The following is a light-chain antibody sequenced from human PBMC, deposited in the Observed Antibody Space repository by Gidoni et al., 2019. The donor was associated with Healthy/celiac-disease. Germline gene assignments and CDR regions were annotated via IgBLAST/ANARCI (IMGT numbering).Light chain of an antibody. CDR1: QSLLHSNGYNY. Sequence: DIVMTQSPLSLPVTPGQPASISCRSSQSLLHSNGYNYLDWYLQQPGQSPQLLIYAGSNRTSGVPDRFSGSGSGTDFTLKISRVDAEDVVVYYCMQALQTPLFGGGTKVEIK. V-gene: IGKV2-28*01. J-gene: IGKJ4*01. CDR3: MQALQTPL. CDR2: AGS.